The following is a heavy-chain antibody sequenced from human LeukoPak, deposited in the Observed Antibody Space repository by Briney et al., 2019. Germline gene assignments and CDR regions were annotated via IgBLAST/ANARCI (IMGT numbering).Heavy chain of an antibody. D-gene: IGHD3-10*01. CDR3: TKDGYGSGSYFPYALDI. V-gene: IGHV3-48*01. Sequence: PGGSLRLSCAASGFIFSSYSMNWVRQAPGKGLEWVSYISSSSSTIYYTDSVKGRFTISRDNAKNSLYLQMNSLRAEDTAVYYCTKDGYGSGSYFPYALDIWGQGTLVTVSS. CDR1: GFIFSSYS. CDR2: ISSSSSTI. J-gene: IGHJ3*02.